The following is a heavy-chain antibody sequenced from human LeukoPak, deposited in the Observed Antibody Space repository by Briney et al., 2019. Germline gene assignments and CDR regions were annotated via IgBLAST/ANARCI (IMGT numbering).Heavy chain of an antibody. Sequence: GGSLRLSCAASGFTFSSHWIYWVRQAPGKGLVWVSRINSDGSTTSYADSVKGRFTVSRGNAKNTLYLQMNSLRAEDTAVYYCTRAQSGGSDYWGQGTLVTVSS. CDR1: GFTFSSHW. CDR2: INSDGSTT. J-gene: IGHJ4*02. CDR3: TRAQSGGSDY. D-gene: IGHD3-16*01. V-gene: IGHV3-74*01.